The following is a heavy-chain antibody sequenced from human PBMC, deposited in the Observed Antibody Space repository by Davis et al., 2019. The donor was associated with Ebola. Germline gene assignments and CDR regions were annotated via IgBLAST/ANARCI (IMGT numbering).Heavy chain of an antibody. CDR3: ARDRQLGGYYGMDV. J-gene: IGHJ6*04. V-gene: IGHV4-59*01. CDR2: IYYSGST. Sequence: SETPSLTCTVSGGSLSSYYWSWIRQPPGKGLEWIGYIYYSGSTNYNPSLKSRVTISVDTSKNQFSLKLSSVTAADTAVYYCARDRQLGGYYGMDVWGKGTTVTVSS. D-gene: IGHD7-27*01. CDR1: GGSLSSYY.